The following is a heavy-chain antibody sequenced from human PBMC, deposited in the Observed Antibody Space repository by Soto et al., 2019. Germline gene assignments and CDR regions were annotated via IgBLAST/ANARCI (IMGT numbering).Heavy chain of an antibody. CDR3: AASYGSGSRAFDY. D-gene: IGHD3-10*01. V-gene: IGHV1-69*02. J-gene: IGHJ4*02. CDR1: GDTFNSYT. Sequence: QVQLVQSGPEVKMPGSSVKVSCKASGDTFNSYTINWVRQAPGQGLQWMGRTIPILAMSNYALKFQGRVTITVDKSTTTAYMELSRLRSDSTAVCYCAASYGSGSRAFDYWGQGTLVTVSA. CDR2: TIPILAMS.